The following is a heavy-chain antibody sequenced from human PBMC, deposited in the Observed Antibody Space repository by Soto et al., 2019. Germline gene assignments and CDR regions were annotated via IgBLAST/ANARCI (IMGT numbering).Heavy chain of an antibody. Sequence: QVQLMESGGGLVKPGGSLRLSCAASGFSFSGYYMSWTRQAPGKGPEWISYISGSGSSVYYTDSVKGRFTISRDNTKNSLYLQMNSLRADDPGVYYCARWNGGSDYWGQGTLVTVSS. J-gene: IGHJ4*02. CDR1: GFSFSGYY. CDR3: ARWNGGSDY. D-gene: IGHD1-1*01. CDR2: ISGSGSSV. V-gene: IGHV3-11*01.